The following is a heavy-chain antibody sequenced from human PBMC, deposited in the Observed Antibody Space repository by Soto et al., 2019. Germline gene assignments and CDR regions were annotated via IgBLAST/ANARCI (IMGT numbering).Heavy chain of an antibody. CDR3: ASQGISGNYWEDFDY. CDR1: GLSVSINY. CDR2: IYANGNT. J-gene: IGHJ4*02. Sequence: EVQLVESGGGLIQPGGSLSLSCAASGLSVSINYMSWVRQAPGRGLEWVSVIYANGNTYYADSVKGRFTLSRDNLKNRLYLLMNSLRADDTAVYYCASQGISGNYWEDFDYWGRGTLVTVSS. V-gene: IGHV3-53*01. D-gene: IGHD1-26*01.